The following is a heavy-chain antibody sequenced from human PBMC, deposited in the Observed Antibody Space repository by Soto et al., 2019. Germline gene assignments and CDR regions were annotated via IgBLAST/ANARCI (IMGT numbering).Heavy chain of an antibody. J-gene: IGHJ6*02. V-gene: IGHV1-2*04. CDR3: ARGLREITFDFWSGYPSGNYGMDV. CDR2: INPNSGGT. D-gene: IGHD3-3*01. Sequence: QVQLVQSGAEVKKPGASVKVSCKASGYTFTGYYMHWVRQAPGQGLEWMGWINPNSGGTNYAQKFQGWVTMTRDTSISTAYMELSRLRSDDTAVYYCARGLREITFDFWSGYPSGNYGMDVWGQGTTVTVSS. CDR1: GYTFTGYY.